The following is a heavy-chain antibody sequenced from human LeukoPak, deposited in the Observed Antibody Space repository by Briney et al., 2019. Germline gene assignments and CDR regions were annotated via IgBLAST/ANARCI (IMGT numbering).Heavy chain of an antibody. J-gene: IGHJ4*02. CDR1: GFTFSSYG. V-gene: IGHV3-33*01. CDR2: IWYDGGNK. Sequence: GGSLRLSCAASGFTFSSYGMHWVRQAPGKGLEWVAVIWYDGGNKYYADSVEGRFTISRDNSKNTLYLQMNSLRAEDTAVYYCARLNARDYYFDYWGQGTLVTVSS. CDR3: ARLNARDYYFDY.